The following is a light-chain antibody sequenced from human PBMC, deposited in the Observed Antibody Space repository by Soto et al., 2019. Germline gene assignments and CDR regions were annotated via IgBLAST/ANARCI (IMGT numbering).Light chain of an antibody. V-gene: IGKV1-33*01. Sequence: DTQLTQSPSSLSASVGDRVTITCQASHDINNFVNWYQHRPGKAPKLLIYDSSNLETGVPSRFIGGGYGTHFTLTINSLQPEDVATYYCLQYDAVPYAFGPGTKVDLK. CDR3: LQYDAVPYA. J-gene: IGKJ3*01. CDR1: HDINNF. CDR2: DSS.